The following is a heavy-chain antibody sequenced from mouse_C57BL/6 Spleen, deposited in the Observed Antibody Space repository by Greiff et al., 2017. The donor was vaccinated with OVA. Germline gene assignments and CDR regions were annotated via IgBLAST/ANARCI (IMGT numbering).Heavy chain of an antibody. V-gene: IGHV1-61*01. CDR3: ASYTDGSSYHWYFDV. J-gene: IGHJ1*03. D-gene: IGHD1-1*01. CDR2: IYPSDSET. CDR1: GYTFTSYW. Sequence: VQLQQPGAELVRPGSSVKLSCKASGYTFTSYWMDWVNQRPGQGLEWIGNIYPSDSETHCNQKFKDKATLTVDKSSSTAYMQLSSLTSEDSAVYYCASYTDGSSYHWYFDVWGTGTTVTVSS.